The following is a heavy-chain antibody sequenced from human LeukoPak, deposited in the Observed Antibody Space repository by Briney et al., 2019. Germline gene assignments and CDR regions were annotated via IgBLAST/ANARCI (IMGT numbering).Heavy chain of an antibody. Sequence: EASLKVSCKASGYTFITYGITWVRQAPGQGLEWMGWISTYNGDTNYAQKLQGRVTMTTDTSTYTAYMELRSLRSDDTAVYFCARGKGARDYWDQGTLVTVSS. CDR2: ISTYNGDT. J-gene: IGHJ4*02. CDR1: GYTFITYG. V-gene: IGHV1-18*01. CDR3: ARGKGARDY.